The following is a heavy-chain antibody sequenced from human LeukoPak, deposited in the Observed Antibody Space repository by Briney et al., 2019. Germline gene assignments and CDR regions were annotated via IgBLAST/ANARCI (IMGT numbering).Heavy chain of an antibody. D-gene: IGHD5-12*01. Sequence: GGSLRLSCAASGFTFDDYAMHWVRQAPGKGLEWVSLISGDGGSTYYADSVKGRFTISRDNSKNSLYLQMNSQRTEDTALYYCAKDIGPATMETLFDYWGQGTLVTVSS. V-gene: IGHV3-43*02. CDR1: GFTFDDYA. J-gene: IGHJ4*02. CDR2: ISGDGGST. CDR3: AKDIGPATMETLFDY.